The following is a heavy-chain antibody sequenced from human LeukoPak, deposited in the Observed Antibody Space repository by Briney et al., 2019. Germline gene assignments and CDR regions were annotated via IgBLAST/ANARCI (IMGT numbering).Heavy chain of an antibody. V-gene: IGHV3-11*03. CDR2: ISTSGDYT. CDR1: GFTFNDYY. CDR3: AKWGGTYDSAGYYSPDWYFDL. D-gene: IGHD3-22*01. J-gene: IGHJ2*01. Sequence: GGSLRLSCAASGFTFNDYYMSWIRQAPGKGLQWLSYISTSGDYTRNADFVKGRFTISRDNAKNSLYLQMNTLRVEDTAVYFCAKWGGTYDSAGYYSPDWYFDLWGRGTLVTVSS.